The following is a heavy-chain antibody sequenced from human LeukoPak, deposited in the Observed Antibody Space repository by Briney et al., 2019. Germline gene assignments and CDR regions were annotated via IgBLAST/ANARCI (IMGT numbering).Heavy chain of an antibody. CDR2: FDPEDGET. J-gene: IGHJ4*02. CDR3: ATVRGYSYGYYFDY. D-gene: IGHD5-18*01. V-gene: IGHV1-24*01. CDR1: GYTLTGLS. Sequence: ASVKVSCKVSGYTLTGLSMHWVRQAPGKGLEWMGGFDPEDGETIYAQKFQGRVTMTEDTSTDTAYMELSSLRSEDTAVYYCATVRGYSYGYYFDYWGQGTLVTVSS.